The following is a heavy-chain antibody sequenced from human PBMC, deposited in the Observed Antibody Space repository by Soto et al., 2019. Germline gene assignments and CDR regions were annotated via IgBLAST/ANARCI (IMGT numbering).Heavy chain of an antibody. V-gene: IGHV4-59*01. D-gene: IGHD3-10*01. CDR3: ARGYGSGSYLYYYYGMDV. CDR2: IYYSGST. CDR1: GGSISSYY. Sequence: PSETLSLTCTVSGGSISSYYWSWIRQPPGKGLEWIGYIYYSGSTNYNPSLKSRVTISVDTSKNQLSLKLSSVTAADTAVYYCARGYGSGSYLYYYYGMDVWGQGTTVTVS. J-gene: IGHJ6*02.